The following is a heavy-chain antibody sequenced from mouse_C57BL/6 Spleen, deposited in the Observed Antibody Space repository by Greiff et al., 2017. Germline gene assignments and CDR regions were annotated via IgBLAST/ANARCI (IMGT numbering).Heavy chain of an antibody. D-gene: IGHD2-3*01. Sequence: VQMVESGPGLVKPSQSLSLTCSVTGYSITSGYYWNWIRQFPGNKLEWMGYISYDGSNNYNPTLKNRIPITRDTSKNQFFLKLNSVTTEDTATYYCARGDGYYYFDYWGQGTTLTVSS. CDR2: ISYDGSN. CDR3: ARGDGYYYFDY. CDR1: GYSITSGYY. V-gene: IGHV3-6*01. J-gene: IGHJ2*01.